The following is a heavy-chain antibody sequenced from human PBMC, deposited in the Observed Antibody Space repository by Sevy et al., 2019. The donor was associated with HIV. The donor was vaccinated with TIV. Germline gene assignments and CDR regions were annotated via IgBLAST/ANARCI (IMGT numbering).Heavy chain of an antibody. Sequence: GGSLGLSCEASGFDFSSHWMQWVRQAPGKGLVWVSRMNTDGSSTNHADSVKGRFTISRDNAKNTLYLEMNNLRDEDTALYYCATPRFDFWGPGTLVTVSS. CDR3: ATPRFDF. CDR2: MNTDGSST. CDR1: GFDFSSHW. J-gene: IGHJ4*02. V-gene: IGHV3-74*01.